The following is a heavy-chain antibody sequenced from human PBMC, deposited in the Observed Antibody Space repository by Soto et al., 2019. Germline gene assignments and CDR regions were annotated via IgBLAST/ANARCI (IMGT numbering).Heavy chain of an antibody. Sequence: GGSLRLSCAASGFTFSSYSMNWVRQAPGKGLEWVSSISSSSSYIYYADSVKGRFTISRDNAKNSLYLQMNSLRAEDTALYYCARDRGSGSYYRNYYGMDVWGQGTTVTVSS. CDR3: ARDRGSGSYYRNYYGMDV. J-gene: IGHJ6*02. V-gene: IGHV3-21*01. D-gene: IGHD3-10*01. CDR2: ISSSSSYI. CDR1: GFTFSSYS.